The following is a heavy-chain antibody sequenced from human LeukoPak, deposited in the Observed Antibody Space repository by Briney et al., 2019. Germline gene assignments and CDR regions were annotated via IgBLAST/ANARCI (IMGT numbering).Heavy chain of an antibody. Sequence: GGSLRLSCAASRFTFSSYWMSWVRQAPGKGLEWVAVIWYDGSNKYYGDPVKGRFTISRDNSKNTLYLEMNSLRAEDTAVYYCPRDLTFYYDSSVYRFAYGGQGPLVTVSS. V-gene: IGHV3-33*08. J-gene: IGHJ4*02. CDR2: IWYDGSNK. CDR1: RFTFSSYW. CDR3: PRDLTFYYDSSVYRFAY. D-gene: IGHD3-22*01.